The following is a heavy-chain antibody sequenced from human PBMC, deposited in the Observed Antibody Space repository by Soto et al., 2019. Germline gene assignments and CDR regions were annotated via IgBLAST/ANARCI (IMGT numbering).Heavy chain of an antibody. D-gene: IGHD3-22*01. CDR2: ISYDGSNK. CDR1: GFTFSSYA. CDR3: ARDLGDYYDSSGIDY. J-gene: IGHJ4*02. V-gene: IGHV3-30-3*01. Sequence: PVGSLRLSCAASGFTFSSYAMHWARQAPGKGLEWVAVISYDGSNKYYADSVKGRFTISRDNSKNTLYLQMNSLRAEDTAVYYCARDLGDYYDSSGIDYWGQGTLVTVSS.